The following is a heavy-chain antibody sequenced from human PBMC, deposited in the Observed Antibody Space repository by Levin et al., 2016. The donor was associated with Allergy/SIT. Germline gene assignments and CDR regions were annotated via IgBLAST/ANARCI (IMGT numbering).Heavy chain of an antibody. J-gene: IGHJ2*01. CDR3: ASGPYSSGWYSWYFDL. V-gene: IGHV1-46*01. Sequence: ASVKVSCKASGYTFTSYYMHWVRQAPGQGLEWMGIINPSGGSTSYAQKFQGRVTMTRDTSTSTVYMELSSLRSEDTAVYYCASGPYSSGWYSWYFDLWGRGTLVTVSS. CDR1: GYTFTSYY. CDR2: INPSGGST. D-gene: IGHD6-19*01.